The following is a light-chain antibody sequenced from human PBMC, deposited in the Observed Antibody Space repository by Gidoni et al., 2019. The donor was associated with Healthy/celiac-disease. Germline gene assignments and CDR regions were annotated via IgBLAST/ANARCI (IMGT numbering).Light chain of an antibody. V-gene: IGLV6-57*01. CDR3: QSYDSSTVV. CDR2: EDN. Sequence: NFMLTQPHSVSESPGKTVTISCTRSSGSIASNDVQWYQQRPVSSPTTVIYEDNERPSGVPDRFSGSIDSSSNSASLTISGLKTEDEADYYCQSYDSSTVVFGGGTKLTVL. CDR1: SGSIASND. J-gene: IGLJ2*01.